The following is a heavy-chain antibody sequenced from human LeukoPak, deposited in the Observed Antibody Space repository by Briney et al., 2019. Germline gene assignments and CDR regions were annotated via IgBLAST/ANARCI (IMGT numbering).Heavy chain of an antibody. J-gene: IGHJ4*02. Sequence: PSETLSLTCTVSGGSISSYYWSWIRQPPGKGLEWIGYIYYSGSTNYNPSLKSRVTISVDTPKNQFSLKLSSVTAADTAVYYCARGRYPYYYDSSGYSYYFDYWGQGTLVTVSS. CDR2: IYYSGST. CDR3: ARGRYPYYYDSSGYSYYFDY. V-gene: IGHV4-59*01. D-gene: IGHD3-22*01. CDR1: GGSISSYY.